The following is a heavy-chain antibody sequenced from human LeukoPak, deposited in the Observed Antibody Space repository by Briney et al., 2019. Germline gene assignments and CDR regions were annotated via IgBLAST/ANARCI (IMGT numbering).Heavy chain of an antibody. CDR1: GFTFSSYE. CDR3: ASIDGDGSLFDY. J-gene: IGHJ4*02. V-gene: IGHV3-48*03. D-gene: IGHD5-24*01. CDR2: ISSSGSTI. Sequence: QPGGSLRLSCAASGFTFSSYEMNWVRQAPGKGLEWVSYISSSGSTIYYADSVKGRFTISRDNAKNSLYLQMNSLRAEDTAVYYCASIDGDGSLFDYWGQGTLVTVSS.